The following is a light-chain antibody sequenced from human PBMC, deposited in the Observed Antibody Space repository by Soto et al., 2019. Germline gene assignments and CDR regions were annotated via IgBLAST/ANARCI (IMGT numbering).Light chain of an antibody. J-gene: IGLJ7*01. CDR2: DVS. CDR1: SSDIGGYNY. V-gene: IGLV2-14*01. Sequence: QSVLTQPASVSGSPGQSITISCTGTSSDIGGYNYVSWYQQHPGKAPKLMIYDVSNRPSGVSNRFSGSRSGNTASLTISGLQAEDEADYYCSSYTSRNTPVFGGGTQLTVL. CDR3: SSYTSRNTPV.